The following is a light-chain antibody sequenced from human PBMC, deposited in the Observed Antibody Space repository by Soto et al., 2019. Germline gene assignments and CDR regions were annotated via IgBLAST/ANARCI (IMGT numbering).Light chain of an antibody. CDR1: SGHSSYA. V-gene: IGLV4-69*01. Sequence: QSVLTQSPSASASLGASVKLTCTLSSGHSSYAIAWHQQQPEKGPRYLMKLNSDGSHSKGDGIPDRFSGSSSGAERRLTISSRQCEGEADQYRPTWGSGPGVFGGGTKLTVL. CDR2: LNSDGSH. J-gene: IGLJ3*02. CDR3: PTWGSGPGV.